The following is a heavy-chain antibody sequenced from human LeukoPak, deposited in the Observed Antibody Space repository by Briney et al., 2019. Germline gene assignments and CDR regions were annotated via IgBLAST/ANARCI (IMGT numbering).Heavy chain of an antibody. CDR1: GFTFSSYG. Sequence: PGGSLRLSCAASGFTFSSYGMHWVREAPGKGLEWVAVIWYDGSNKYYADSVKGRFTISRDNSKNTLYLQMNSLRAEDTAVYYCARDRGSSSWYFDYWGQGTLVTVSS. CDR2: IWYDGSNK. V-gene: IGHV3-33*01. D-gene: IGHD6-13*01. J-gene: IGHJ4*02. CDR3: ARDRGSSSWYFDY.